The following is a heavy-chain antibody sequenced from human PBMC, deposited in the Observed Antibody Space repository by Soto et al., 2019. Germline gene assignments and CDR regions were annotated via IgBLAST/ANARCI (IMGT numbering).Heavy chain of an antibody. CDR2: IYYSGST. V-gene: IGHV4-59*01. D-gene: IGHD6-13*01. CDR3: ARVPIAAAGTGSYFDY. Sequence: SETLSLTCTVSGGSISSYYWSWIRQPPGKGREWLGYIYYSGSTNYNPSLKSRVTISVDTSKNQFSLKLSSVTAADTAVYYCARVPIAAAGTGSYFDYWGQGTLVTVS. J-gene: IGHJ4*02. CDR1: GGSISSYY.